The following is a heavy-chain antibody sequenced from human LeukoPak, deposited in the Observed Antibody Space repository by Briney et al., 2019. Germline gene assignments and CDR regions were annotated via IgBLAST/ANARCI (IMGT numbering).Heavy chain of an antibody. CDR3: ARGYDYGDYVGDFDY. CDR2: ITTYNGNT. D-gene: IGHD4-17*01. V-gene: IGHV1-18*01. Sequence: ASVKVSCKASGYTFTSYPISWVRQAPGQGLEWMGWITTYNGNTHYAQKLQGRVTMTTETSASTAYMDLRGLRSDDTAVYYCARGYDYGDYVGDFDYWGQGTLVTVSS. J-gene: IGHJ4*02. CDR1: GYTFTSYP.